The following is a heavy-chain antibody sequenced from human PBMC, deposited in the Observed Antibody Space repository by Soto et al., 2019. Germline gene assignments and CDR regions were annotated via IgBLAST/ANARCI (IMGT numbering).Heavy chain of an antibody. CDR1: GFTFRSFA. D-gene: IGHD3-9*01. Sequence: EVQLLESGGGLVQPGGSLRLSCAASGFTFRSFAVSWVRQAPGKGLEWVSGIRDSGDTTYYADSVKGRFTISRDNSKNTLYLQMNSLRAEDTAVYYCAKYPSADILTGEXXDYFDHWGQGTLVTVSS. CDR2: IRDSGDTT. J-gene: IGHJ4*02. V-gene: IGHV3-23*01. CDR3: AKYPSADILTGEXXDYFDH.